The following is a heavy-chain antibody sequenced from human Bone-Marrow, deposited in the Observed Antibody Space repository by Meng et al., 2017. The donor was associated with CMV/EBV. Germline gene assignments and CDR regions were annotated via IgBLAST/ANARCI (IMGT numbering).Heavy chain of an antibody. Sequence: GGSLRLSCAASGFTFSSYSMNWVRQAPGKGLEWVSSISSSSSYIYYADSVKGRFTISRDNAKNSLYLQMNNLRPEDMALYYCAKEYVGGLDPWGQGTLVTVSS. J-gene: IGHJ5*02. CDR1: GFTFSSYS. CDR2: ISSSSSYI. V-gene: IGHV3-21*04. CDR3: AKEYVGGLDP. D-gene: IGHD3-16*01.